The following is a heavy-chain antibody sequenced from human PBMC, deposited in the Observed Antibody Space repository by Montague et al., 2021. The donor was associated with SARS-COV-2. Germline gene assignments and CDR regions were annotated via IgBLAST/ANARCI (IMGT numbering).Heavy chain of an antibody. V-gene: IGHV6-1*01. CDR3: TSGREGNYNVMDV. Sequence: CAISGDSVSSNSVAWSWIRQSPSRGLEWLGRTYYRSKWYSDYAPSVRGRLTVNPDASKNQFSLQLNSLTPEDTAIYYCTSGREGNYNVMDVWGRGTTVTVSS. J-gene: IGHJ6*02. D-gene: IGHD1-1*01. CDR1: GDSVSSNSVA. CDR2: TYYRSKWYS.